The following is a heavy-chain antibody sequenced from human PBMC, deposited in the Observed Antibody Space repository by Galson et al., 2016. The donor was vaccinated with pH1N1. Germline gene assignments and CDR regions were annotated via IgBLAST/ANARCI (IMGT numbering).Heavy chain of an antibody. CDR2: FDPSGVTT. D-gene: IGHD3-10*01. J-gene: IGHJ4*02. Sequence: SVKVSCKASGYTFSSFYMHWVRQAPGQGHEWMGIFDPSGVTTIYAQKFQGRVTLTRDTSTRTVYMELTSLRSEDTAVYYCARDAGSYYGYFDYWGQGTLVTVSS. V-gene: IGHV1-46*01. CDR3: ARDAGSYYGYFDY. CDR1: GYTFSSFY.